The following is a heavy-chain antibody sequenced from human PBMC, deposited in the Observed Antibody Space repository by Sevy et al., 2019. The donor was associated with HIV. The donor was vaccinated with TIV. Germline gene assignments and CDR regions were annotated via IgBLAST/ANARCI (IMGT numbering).Heavy chain of an antibody. CDR1: GFKFDNYD. CDR3: AKAARYSSVWYSTGEPFDY. D-gene: IGHD6-13*01. J-gene: IGHJ4*02. V-gene: IGHV3-23*01. CDR2: FSGTDGSGTDGTT. Sequence: GGSLRLSCAASGFKFDNYDFSWVRQAPGKGLEWVSGFSGTDGSGTDGTTYYTDSVKGRFIISRDNSKNTLYLEMNSLRVDDTAVYYSAKAARYSSVWYSTGEPFDYWGQGTLVTVSS.